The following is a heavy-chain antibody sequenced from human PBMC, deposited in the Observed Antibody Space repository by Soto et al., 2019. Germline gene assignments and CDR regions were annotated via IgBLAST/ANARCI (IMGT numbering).Heavy chain of an antibody. CDR3: ARVWGGAFDI. V-gene: IGHV4-59*01. D-gene: IGHD3-10*01. Sequence: QVQLQESGPGLVKPSETLSLTCTVSGGSISSYYWSWIRQPPGKGLEWIGYIYYSGSTNYNPSLXRXVXIPXDTSKNQFSLKLSSVTAADTAVYYCARVWGGAFDIWGQGTMVTVSS. CDR2: IYYSGST. CDR1: GGSISSYY. J-gene: IGHJ3*02.